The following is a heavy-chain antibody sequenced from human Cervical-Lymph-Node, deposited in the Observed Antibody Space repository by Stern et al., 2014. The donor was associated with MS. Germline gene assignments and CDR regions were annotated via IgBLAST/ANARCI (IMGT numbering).Heavy chain of an antibody. J-gene: IGHJ5*02. V-gene: IGHV1-18*01. D-gene: IGHD6-6*01. CDR3: AREPSQPRNWFDP. CDR1: GYTFSAYG. Sequence: VQLVQSGPEVKKPGASVNVSCKASGYTFSAYGISWVRQAPGQGLEWMGWISAYSGNTDYAQKFQGRVTMTTDTSTSTAYMELRSLRSDDTAVYYCAREPSQPRNWFDPWGQGTLVTVSS. CDR2: ISAYSGNT.